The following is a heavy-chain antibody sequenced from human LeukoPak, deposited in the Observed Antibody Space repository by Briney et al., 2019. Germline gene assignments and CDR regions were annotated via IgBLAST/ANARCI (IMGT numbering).Heavy chain of an antibody. D-gene: IGHD6-19*01. CDR1: GYTFTGYY. V-gene: IGHV1-2*02. J-gene: IGHJ4*02. CDR3: ARDFTLARVAVAGTTGY. CDR2: INPNSGGT. Sequence: GASVKVSCKASGYTFTGYYMHWVRQAPGQGLEWMGWINPNSGGTNYAQKFQGRVTMTSDTSISTAYMELSRLRSDDTAVYYCARDFTLARVAVAGTTGYWGQGTLVTVSS.